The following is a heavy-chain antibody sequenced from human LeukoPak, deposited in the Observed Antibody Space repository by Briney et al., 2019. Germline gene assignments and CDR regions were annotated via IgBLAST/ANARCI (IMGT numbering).Heavy chain of an antibody. CDR1: SGSFSGYY. V-gene: IGHV4-34*01. Sequence: PSETLSLTCAVYSGSFSGYYWSWIRLPPGKGLEWIGEIKDGGITNYNPSLRSRVTISKDTSNNQLSLKMHSATAADTGVYYCVRGFSGVVGDHWGQGTLVTVSS. CDR3: VRGFSGVVGDH. D-gene: IGHD3-10*01. J-gene: IGHJ4*02. CDR2: IKDGGIT.